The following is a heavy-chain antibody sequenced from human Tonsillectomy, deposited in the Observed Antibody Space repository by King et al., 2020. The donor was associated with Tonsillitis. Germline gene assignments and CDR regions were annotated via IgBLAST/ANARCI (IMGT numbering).Heavy chain of an antibody. CDR2: INWNGGST. CDR3: ARIIYQHYSYSYYMDV. D-gene: IGHD2-2*02. J-gene: IGHJ6*03. V-gene: IGHV3-20*04. CDR1: GFTFDDYG. Sequence: VQLVESGGGVVRPGGSLRLSCAASGFTFDDYGMNWVRQAPGKGLEWVSGINWNGGSTGYVDSVRGRFTISRDNAKNSLYLQMDILRAEDTALYYFARIIYQHYSYSYYMDVRGKGTTVTVSS.